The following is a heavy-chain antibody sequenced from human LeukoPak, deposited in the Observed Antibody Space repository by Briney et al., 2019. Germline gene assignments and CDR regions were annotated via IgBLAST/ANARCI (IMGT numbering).Heavy chain of an antibody. D-gene: IGHD3-10*01. J-gene: IGHJ5*02. CDR2: ISGSGYST. V-gene: IGHV3-23*01. Sequence: PGGSLRLSCAASGFTFSTYAMTWVRQAPGKGLEWVSVISGSGYSTNYADSVKGRFTISRDNSKNTLYLQMNSLRAEDTAVYYCAKTPGGSGPWWFDPWGQGTLVTVSS. CDR1: GFTFSTYA. CDR3: AKTPGGSGPWWFDP.